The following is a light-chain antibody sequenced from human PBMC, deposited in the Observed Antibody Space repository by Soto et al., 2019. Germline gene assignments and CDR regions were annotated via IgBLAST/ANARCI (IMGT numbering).Light chain of an antibody. J-gene: IGKJ1*01. CDR2: SAS. V-gene: IGKV3-15*01. CDR1: QSVNNN. Sequence: EIVMTQSPVTLSVSPGERATLSCTASQSVNNNVAWYQQKPGHTPRLLIYSASIGATGTPARFSGSGSGSDFTLTISSLQSEDFATYYCQQYDHYPWTFGQGTTVEIK. CDR3: QQYDHYPWT.